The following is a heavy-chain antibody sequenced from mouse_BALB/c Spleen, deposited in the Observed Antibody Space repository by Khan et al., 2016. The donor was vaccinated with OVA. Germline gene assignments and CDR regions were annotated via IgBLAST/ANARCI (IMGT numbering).Heavy chain of an antibody. V-gene: IGHV5-6-3*01. D-gene: IGHD2-14*01. Sequence: EVQLQESGGGLVQPGGSLKLSCAASGFTFSGYGMSWVRQTPDKRLELVATINSNGGTSYYPDSVKGRFTISRDNAKNTLHLQMSSLKSEDTSMXYCARVYDRYDAGYWYFDVWGEGTTVTVSS. J-gene: IGHJ1*01. CDR1: GFTFSGYG. CDR2: INSNGGTS. CDR3: ARVYDRYDAGYWYFDV.